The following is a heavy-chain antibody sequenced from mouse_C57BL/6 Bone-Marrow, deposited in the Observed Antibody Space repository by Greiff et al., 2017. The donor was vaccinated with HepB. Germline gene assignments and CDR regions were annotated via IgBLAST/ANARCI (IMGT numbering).Heavy chain of an antibody. CDR3: ARSLAYSNYNWYFDV. CDR1: GYTFTSYW. J-gene: IGHJ1*03. D-gene: IGHD2-5*01. Sequence: QVQLQQPGAELVKPGASVKLSCKASGYTFTSYWMHWVKQRPGQGLEWIGMIHPNSGSTNYNEKFKSKATLTVDKSSSTAYMQLSSLTSEDSAVYYCARSLAYSNYNWYFDVWGTGTTVTVSS. V-gene: IGHV1-64*01. CDR2: IHPNSGST.